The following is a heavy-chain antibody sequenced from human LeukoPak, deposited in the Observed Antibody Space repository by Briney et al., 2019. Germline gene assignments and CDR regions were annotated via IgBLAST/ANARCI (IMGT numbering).Heavy chain of an antibody. J-gene: IGHJ4*02. CDR1: GFTFTDYS. CDR3: ARDRGITFGGVIVIPFDY. CDR2: ISSNSGHI. Sequence: GGSLRLSCAASGFTFTDYSMNWVRQAPGKGLEWISTISSNSGHIYYADSVRGRFAISRDNAENSLYLQMNSLRAEDTAVYYCARDRGITFGGVIVIPFDYWGQGTLVTVSS. V-gene: IGHV3-21*06. D-gene: IGHD3-16*02.